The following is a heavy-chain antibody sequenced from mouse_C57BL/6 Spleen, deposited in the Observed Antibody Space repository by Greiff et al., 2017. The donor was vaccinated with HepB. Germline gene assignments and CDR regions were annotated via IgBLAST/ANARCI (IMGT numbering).Heavy chain of an antibody. CDR3: ARGVYYSNSYYYAMDY. D-gene: IGHD2-5*01. CDR2: ISDGGSYT. J-gene: IGHJ4*01. V-gene: IGHV5-4*01. CDR1: GFTFSSYA. Sequence: EVQRVESGGGLVKPGGSLKLSCAASGFTFSSYAMSWVRQTPEKRLEWVATISDGGSYTYYPDNVKGRFTISRDNAKNNLYLQMSHLKSEDTAMYYCARGVYYSNSYYYAMDYWGQGTSVTVSS.